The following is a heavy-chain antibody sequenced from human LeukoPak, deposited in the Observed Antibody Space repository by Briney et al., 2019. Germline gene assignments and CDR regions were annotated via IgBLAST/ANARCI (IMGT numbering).Heavy chain of an antibody. V-gene: IGHV4-4*02. J-gene: IGHJ4*02. Sequence: SETLSLTCAVSGGSISSSNWWSWVRQPPEKGLEWIGEIYHSGSTNYNPSLKSRVTISVDKSKNQFSLKLSSVTAADTAVYYCAREPRGYSYGSGYWGQGTLVTVSS. CDR2: IYHSGST. CDR3: AREPRGYSYGSGY. D-gene: IGHD5-18*01. CDR1: GGSISSSNW.